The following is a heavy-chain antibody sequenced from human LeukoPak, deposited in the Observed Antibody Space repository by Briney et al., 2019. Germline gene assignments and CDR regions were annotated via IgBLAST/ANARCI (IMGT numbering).Heavy chain of an antibody. CDR1: GASISTTSHY. V-gene: IGHV4-39*01. D-gene: IGHD4-17*01. J-gene: IGHJ5*02. Sequence: PSETLSLTCTVSGASISTTSHYWGWIRQPPGRGLDWIGFIYYTGTTKYNSSFKSRVTLSVDTSKNQFSLQLTSVTAADTAVYYCARHRMHDYGDYDWFDPWGQGTLVTVSS. CDR2: IYYTGTT. CDR3: ARHRMHDYGDYDWFDP.